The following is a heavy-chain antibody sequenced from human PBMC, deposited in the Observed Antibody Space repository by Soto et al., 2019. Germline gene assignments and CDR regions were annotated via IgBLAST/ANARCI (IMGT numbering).Heavy chain of an antibody. CDR3: ARLVRGVTRGYYYGMDV. Sequence: SETLSLTCTVSGGSISSSSYYWGWIRQPPGKGLEWIGSIYYSGSTYYNPSLKSRVTISVGTSKNQFSLKLSSVTAADTAVYYCARLVRGVTRGYYYGMDVWGQGTTVTVSS. CDR2: IYYSGST. D-gene: IGHD3-10*01. J-gene: IGHJ6*02. V-gene: IGHV4-39*01. CDR1: GGSISSSSYY.